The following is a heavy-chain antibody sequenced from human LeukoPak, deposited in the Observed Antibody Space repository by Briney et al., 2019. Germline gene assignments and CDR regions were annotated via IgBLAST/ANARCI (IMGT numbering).Heavy chain of an antibody. V-gene: IGHV3-7*03. CDR1: GFTFSSYW. J-gene: IGHJ6*01. CDR2: IKQDGSEK. D-gene: IGHD3-10*01. CDR3: AREEGSGGYYHGMDV. Sequence: GGSLRLSCAASGFTFSSYWLSWVRQAPGKGLEWVANIKQDGSEKYNVDSVKGRFTISRDNAKNSLYLQMNSLRAGDTAVYYWAREEGSGGYYHGMDVWGKGATVTASS.